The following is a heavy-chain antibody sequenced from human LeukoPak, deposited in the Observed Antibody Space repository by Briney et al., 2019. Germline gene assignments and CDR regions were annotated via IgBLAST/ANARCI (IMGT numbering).Heavy chain of an antibody. Sequence: SETLSLTCTVSGCSISSSSYYWGWIRQPPGKGLEWIGSIYYSGSTYYNPSLKSRVTISVDTSKNQFSLKLSSVTAADTAVYYCARRASGSYYSPLFDSWGPGTLVTVSS. J-gene: IGHJ4*02. V-gene: IGHV4-39*01. CDR3: ARRASGSYYSPLFDS. CDR1: GCSISSSSYY. CDR2: IYYSGST. D-gene: IGHD1-26*01.